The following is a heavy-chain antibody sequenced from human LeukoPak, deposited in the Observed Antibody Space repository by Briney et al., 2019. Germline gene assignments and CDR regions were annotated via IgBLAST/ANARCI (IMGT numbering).Heavy chain of an antibody. CDR2: IYNSGST. CDR1: GGSISSSTYY. D-gene: IGHD3-10*01. Sequence: PSETLSLTCNVSGGSISSSTYYWGWIRQPPGKGLEWIGSIYNSGSTYYNPSLKSRVTISVDTSKNQFSLKLSSVTAADTAVYYCARGSYGSGSYYNGELFDYWGQGTLVTVSS. J-gene: IGHJ4*02. V-gene: IGHV4-39*07. CDR3: ARGSYGSGSYYNGELFDY.